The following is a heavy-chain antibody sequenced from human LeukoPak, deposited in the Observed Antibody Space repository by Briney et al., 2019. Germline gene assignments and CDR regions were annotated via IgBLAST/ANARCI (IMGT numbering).Heavy chain of an antibody. CDR2: ISVSDGDT. J-gene: IGHJ4*02. CDR1: GYTFTSYG. CDR3: ARERYYGSGSYSDH. Sequence: GASVKVSCKASGYTFTSYGLSWVRQAPGQGLEWRGWISVSDGDTKYAQKFQGRLTITTDTSTTTANMELRSLRSDDSAVYYCARERYYGSGSYSDHWGQGTLVTVSS. D-gene: IGHD3-10*01. V-gene: IGHV1-18*01.